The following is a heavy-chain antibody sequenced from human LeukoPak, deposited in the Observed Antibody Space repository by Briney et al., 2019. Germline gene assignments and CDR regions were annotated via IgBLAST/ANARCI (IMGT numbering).Heavy chain of an antibody. CDR3: AREYGADSGYDWDFDY. CDR1: GGSISSYY. D-gene: IGHD5-12*01. CDR2: IYTSGST. Sequence: KPSVPLSLTCTVSGGSISSYYRSWIRQPAGKGLEWIGRIYTSGSTNYNPSLKSRVTMSVDTSKNQFSLQLSSVTAADAAVYYCAREYGADSGYDWDFDYWGQGTLVTVSS. V-gene: IGHV4-4*07. J-gene: IGHJ4*02.